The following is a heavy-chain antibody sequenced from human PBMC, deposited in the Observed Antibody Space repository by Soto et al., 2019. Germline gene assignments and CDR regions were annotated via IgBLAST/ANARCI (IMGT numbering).Heavy chain of an antibody. V-gene: IGHV4-30-2*01. D-gene: IGHD3-22*01. CDR3: ARANRPITMTYLNWFDP. J-gene: IGHJ5*02. CDR1: GGSISSGAYS. Sequence: PSETLSLTCAVSGGSISSGAYSLRWIRPPPGKGLEWVGYIYHSGSTYYNPSLKSRVTISVDRSKNRFSLNLNSVTAADTAVYYCARANRPITMTYLNWFDPMGPGNPGHRLL. CDR2: IYHSGST.